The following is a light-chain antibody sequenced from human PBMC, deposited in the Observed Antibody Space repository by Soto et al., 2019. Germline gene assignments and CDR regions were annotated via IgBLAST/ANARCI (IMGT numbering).Light chain of an antibody. Sequence: QSALTQPRSVSGSPGQSVTISFTGTSSDVGAYNYVSWYQQHPGKVPKLMIYDVSRRPSGVPDRFSGSKSGNTASLTISGLQADDEADYSCCSYAGSYTLVFGGGTQLTVL. CDR2: DVS. J-gene: IGLJ3*02. CDR1: SSDVGAYNY. CDR3: CSYAGSYTLV. V-gene: IGLV2-11*01.